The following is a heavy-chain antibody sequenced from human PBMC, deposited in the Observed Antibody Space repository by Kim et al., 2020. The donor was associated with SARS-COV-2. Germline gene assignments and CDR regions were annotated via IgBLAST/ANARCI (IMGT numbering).Heavy chain of an antibody. Sequence: SVKVSCKTSGGTFSSYAISWVRQAPGQGLEWMGRIIPILGIANYAQKFQGRVTITADKSTSTAYMELSSLRSEDTAVYYCARAYGSGSFWFDPWGQRTL. V-gene: IGHV1-69*04. CDR1: GGTFSSYA. CDR3: ARAYGSGSFWFDP. J-gene: IGHJ5*02. CDR2: IIPILGIA. D-gene: IGHD3-10*01.